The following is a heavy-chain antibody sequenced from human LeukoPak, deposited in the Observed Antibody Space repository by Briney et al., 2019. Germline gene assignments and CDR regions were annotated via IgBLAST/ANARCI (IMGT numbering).Heavy chain of an antibody. J-gene: IGHJ2*01. Sequence: SETLSLTCTVSGGSISSYYWSWIRQPAGKGLEWIGRIYSSGSTNYNPSLKSRVTISVDTSTNQFSLKLSYVTTADTAVYYCERGQYHLLCWYFDLWGRGTLVTVSS. V-gene: IGHV4-4*07. D-gene: IGHD2-2*01. CDR1: GGSISSYY. CDR2: IYSSGST. CDR3: ERGQYHLLCWYFDL.